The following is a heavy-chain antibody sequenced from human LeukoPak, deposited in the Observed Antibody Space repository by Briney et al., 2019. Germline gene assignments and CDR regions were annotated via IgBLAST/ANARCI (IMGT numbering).Heavy chain of an antibody. D-gene: IGHD1-26*01. Sequence: PGGSLRLSCAASGFSVSNNDMSWVRQAPGKGLEWVSVIYSGGGTYYADSVKGRFTISRDNSKNTLYLQMNSLRAEDTAVYYCARGREDNWFDPWGQGTLVTVSS. CDR2: IYSGGGT. V-gene: IGHV3-66*01. CDR1: GFSVSNND. J-gene: IGHJ5*02. CDR3: ARGREDNWFDP.